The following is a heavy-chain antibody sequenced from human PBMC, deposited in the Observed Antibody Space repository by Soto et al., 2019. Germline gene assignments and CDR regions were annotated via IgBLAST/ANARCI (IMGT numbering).Heavy chain of an antibody. J-gene: IGHJ4*02. CDR3: ARGPRGYCSGGSCYDFDY. V-gene: IGHV4-34*01. CDR2: INHSGST. CDR1: GGSFSGYY. D-gene: IGHD2-15*01. Sequence: PSETLSLTCAVYGGSFSGYYWSWIRQPPGKGLEWIGEINHSGSTNYNPSLKSRVTISVDTSKNQFSLKLSSVTAADTAVYYCARGPRGYCSGGSCYDFDYWGQGTLVTVSS.